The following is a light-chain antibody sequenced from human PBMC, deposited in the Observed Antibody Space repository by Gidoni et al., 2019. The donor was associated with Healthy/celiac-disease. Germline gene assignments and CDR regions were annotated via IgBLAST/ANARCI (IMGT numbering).Light chain of an antibody. CDR1: SSNIGSNT. CDR2: SNN. CDR3: AAWDDRRSRDVV. Sequence: VTISCSGSSSNIGSNTVNWYQQLPGTAPKLLIYSNNQRPSGVPDRFSGSKSGTSASLALSGLQSEDEADYYCAAWDDRRSRDVVFGGGTKLTVL. V-gene: IGLV1-44*01. J-gene: IGLJ2*01.